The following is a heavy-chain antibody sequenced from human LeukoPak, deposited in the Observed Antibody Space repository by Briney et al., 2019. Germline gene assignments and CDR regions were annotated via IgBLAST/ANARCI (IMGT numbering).Heavy chain of an antibody. D-gene: IGHD3-16*02. J-gene: IGHJ2*01. V-gene: IGHV4-34*01. CDR1: GGSISSYY. CDR3: ARLRDYVWGSYRPPYWYFDL. CDR2: INHSGST. Sequence: PSETLSLTCTVSGGSISSYYWSWIRQPPGKGLEWIGEINHSGSTNYNPSLKSRVTISVDTSKNQFSLKLSSVTAADTAVYYCARLRDYVWGSYRPPYWYFDLWGRGTLVTVSS.